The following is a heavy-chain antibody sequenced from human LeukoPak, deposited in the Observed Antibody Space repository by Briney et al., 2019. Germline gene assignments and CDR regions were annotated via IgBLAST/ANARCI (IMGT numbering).Heavy chain of an antibody. CDR1: GGSFSGYY. CDR3: ARVGRRCNKDYYYYYYMDV. CDR2: INHSGST. V-gene: IGHV4-34*01. D-gene: IGHD3/OR15-3a*01. J-gene: IGHJ6*03. Sequence: SETLSLTCAVYGGSFSGYYWSWIRQPPGKGLEWIGEINHSGSTNYNPSLKSRVTISVDTSKNQFSLKLSSVTAADTAVYYCARVGRRCNKDYYYYYYMDVWGKGTTVTVSS.